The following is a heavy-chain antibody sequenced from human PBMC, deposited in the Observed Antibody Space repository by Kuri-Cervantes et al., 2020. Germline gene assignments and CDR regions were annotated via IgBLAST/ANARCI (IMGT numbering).Heavy chain of an antibody. CDR2: ISSSSSTI. CDR1: GFTFSSYS. V-gene: IGHV3-48*02. D-gene: IGHD2-21*01. CDR3: ARDLAEVIGGRTREGNDAFDI. J-gene: IGHJ3*02. Sequence: GESLKISCAASGFTFSSYSMNWVRQAPGKGLEWVSYISSSSSTIYYADSVKGRFTISRDNAKNSLYLQMNSLRDEDTAVYYCARDLAEVIGGRTREGNDAFDIWGQGTMVTVSS.